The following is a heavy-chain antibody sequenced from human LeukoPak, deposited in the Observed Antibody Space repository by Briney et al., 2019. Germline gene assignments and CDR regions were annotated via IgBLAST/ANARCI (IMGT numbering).Heavy chain of an antibody. J-gene: IGHJ4*02. Sequence: GALRLSCAASGLTFSSYWMTWVRQAPGKGLEWVATIKQDGNVTYYLDSVNGRFTISRDNAKNSLYLQMNSLRAEDTAVYFCARYRGGGDYDFWGQGTLVTVSS. CDR3: ARYRGGGDYDF. CDR2: IKQDGNVT. V-gene: IGHV3-7*04. CDR1: GLTFSSYW. D-gene: IGHD4-17*01.